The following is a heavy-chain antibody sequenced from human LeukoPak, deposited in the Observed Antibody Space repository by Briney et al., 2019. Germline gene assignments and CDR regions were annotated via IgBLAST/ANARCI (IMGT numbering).Heavy chain of an antibody. CDR2: ISSSSSTI. D-gene: IGHD4-17*01. J-gene: IGHJ4*02. CDR1: AFTFTSYS. Sequence: GGSLRLSCAASAFTFTSYSMNWVRQAPGKGLEWVSYISSSSSTIYYADSVKGRFTISRDNAKNSLYLQMNSLRAEDTAVYYCARDLPSYDYGDYAEEPFDYWGQGTLVTVSS. CDR3: ARDLPSYDYGDYAEEPFDY. V-gene: IGHV3-48*01.